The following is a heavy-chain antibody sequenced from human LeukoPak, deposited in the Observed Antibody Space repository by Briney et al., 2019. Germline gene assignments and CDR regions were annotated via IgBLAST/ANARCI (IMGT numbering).Heavy chain of an antibody. Sequence: ASVKVSCKASGYTLTSYDINWVRQATGQGLEWMGWMNPNSGNTGYAQKFQGRVTMTRNTSISTAYMELSSLRSEDTAVYYCARGWNTYDILTGYYLCYWGQGTLVTVSS. V-gene: IGHV1-8*01. J-gene: IGHJ4*02. CDR3: ARGWNTYDILTGYYLCY. CDR1: GYTLTSYD. D-gene: IGHD3-9*01. CDR2: MNPNSGNT.